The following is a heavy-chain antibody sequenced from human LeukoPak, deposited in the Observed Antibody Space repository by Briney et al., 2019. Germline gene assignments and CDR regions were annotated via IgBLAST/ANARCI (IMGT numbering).Heavy chain of an antibody. D-gene: IGHD6-19*01. J-gene: IGHJ4*02. CDR1: GYSISSGYY. CDR2: IYHSGST. CDR3: ARQFEQWLVPGEFDY. V-gene: IGHV4-38-2*01. Sequence: SETLSLTCAVSGYSISSGYYWGWIRQPPGKGLEWIGSIYHSGSTYYNPSLKSRVTISVDTSKNQFSLKLSSVTAADTAVYYCARQFEQWLVPGEFDYWDQGTLVTVSS.